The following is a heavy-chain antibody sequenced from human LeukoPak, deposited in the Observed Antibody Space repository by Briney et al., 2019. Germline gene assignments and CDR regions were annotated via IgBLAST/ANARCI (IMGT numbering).Heavy chain of an antibody. Sequence: VASVKVSCKASGGTSSSYAISWVRQAPGQGLEWMGRIIPIFGIANYAQKFQGRVTITADKSTSTAYTELSSLRSGDTAVYYCARDRGAAANNWFDPWGQGTLVTVSS. CDR1: GGTSSSYA. J-gene: IGHJ5*02. CDR2: IIPIFGIA. V-gene: IGHV1-69*04. D-gene: IGHD2-2*01. CDR3: ARDRGAAANNWFDP.